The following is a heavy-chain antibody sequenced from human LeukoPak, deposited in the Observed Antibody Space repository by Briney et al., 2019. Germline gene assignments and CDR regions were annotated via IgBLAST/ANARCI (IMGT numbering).Heavy chain of an antibody. Sequence: GGSLRLSCSASGFTFSSYAMHWVRQAPGKGLEYVSAISSNGGSTYYADSVKGRFTISRDNSKNTLYPQMSSLRAEDTAVYYCVKERSSSWMSSPKNFDYWGQGTLVTVSS. D-gene: IGHD6-13*01. J-gene: IGHJ4*02. CDR1: GFTFSSYA. CDR3: VKERSSSWMSSPKNFDY. V-gene: IGHV3-64D*06. CDR2: ISSNGGST.